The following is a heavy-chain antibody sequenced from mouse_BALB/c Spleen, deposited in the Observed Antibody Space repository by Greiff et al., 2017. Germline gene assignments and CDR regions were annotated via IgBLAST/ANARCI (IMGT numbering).Heavy chain of an antibody. V-gene: IGHV1S29*02. Sequence: EVQLQQSGPELVKPGASVKISCKASGYTFTDYNMHWVKQSHGKSLEWIGYIYPYNGGTGYNQKFKSKATLTVDNSSSTAYMELRSLTSEDSAVYYCASDGYYVGFAYWGQGTLVTVSA. CDR3: ASDGYYVGFAY. CDR2: IYPYNGGT. D-gene: IGHD2-3*01. J-gene: IGHJ3*01. CDR1: GYTFTDYN.